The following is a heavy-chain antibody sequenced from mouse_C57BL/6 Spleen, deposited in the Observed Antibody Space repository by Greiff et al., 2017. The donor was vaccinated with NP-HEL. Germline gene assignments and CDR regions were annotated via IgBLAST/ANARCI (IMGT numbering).Heavy chain of an antibody. CDR2: IYPGSGNT. V-gene: IGHV1-76*01. CDR1: GYTFTDYY. J-gene: IGHJ2*01. CDR3: ARFDGYLFDY. Sequence: VQLQQPGAELVKPGASVKLSCKASGYTFTDYYINWVKQRPGQGLEWIARIYPGSGNTYYNEKFKGKATLTAEKSSSTAYMQLSSLTSEDSAVYFCARFDGYLFDYWGQGTTLTVSS. D-gene: IGHD2-3*01.